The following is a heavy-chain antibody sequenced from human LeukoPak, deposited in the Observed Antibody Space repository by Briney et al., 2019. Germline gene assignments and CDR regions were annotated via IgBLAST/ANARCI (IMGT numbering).Heavy chain of an antibody. D-gene: IGHD3-10*01. CDR2: ISSSGSTI. J-gene: IGHJ5*02. CDR1: GFTFSSYE. V-gene: IGHV3-48*03. Sequence: TGGSLRLSCAASGFTFSSYEMNWVRQAPGKGLEWVSYISSSGSTIYYADSVKGRFTISRDNAKNSLYLQMNSLRAEDTAVYYCARVGMVRGVTRFDPWGQGTLVTVSS. CDR3: ARVGMVRGVTRFDP.